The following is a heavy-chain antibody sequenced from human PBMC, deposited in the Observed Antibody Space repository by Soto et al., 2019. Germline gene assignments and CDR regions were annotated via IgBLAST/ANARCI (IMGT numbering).Heavy chain of an antibody. CDR3: ARVPSP. Sequence: QLQLQASGSGLVKPSQTLSLTCAVSGGSISSGGYSWSWIRQPPGKGLEWIGYIYHSRSTYYNPSLKSRVTISVDRSKNQFSLKLSSVTAADTAVYYCARVPSPWGQGTLVTVSS. V-gene: IGHV4-30-2*01. CDR2: IYHSRST. J-gene: IGHJ5*02. CDR1: GGSISSGGYS.